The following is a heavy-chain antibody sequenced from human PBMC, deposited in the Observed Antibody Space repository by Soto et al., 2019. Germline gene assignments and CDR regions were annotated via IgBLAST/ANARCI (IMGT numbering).Heavy chain of an antibody. Sequence: QVQLVQSGAEVKKPGASVRVSCQTSAYTFTNYAVSWVRQAPGQGLEWMGWISGDNGNTIYAQKFQGRVTMTTDTSTSKAYMELRSLRPDDTAVYYCATGLLGYCSGGSCYADSWGQGTLVTVSS. J-gene: IGHJ4*02. V-gene: IGHV1-18*01. CDR1: AYTFTNYA. CDR3: ATGLLGYCSGGSCYADS. D-gene: IGHD2-15*01. CDR2: ISGDNGNT.